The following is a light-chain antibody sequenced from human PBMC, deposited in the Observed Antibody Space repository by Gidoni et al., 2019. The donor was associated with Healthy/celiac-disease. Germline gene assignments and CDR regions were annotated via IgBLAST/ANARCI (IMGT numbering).Light chain of an antibody. Sequence: AIRMTQSPYSSSESTGDRVTIPCRASQGISSYLAWYQQKPGKAPKLLIYAASTLQSGVPSRFSGSGSGTDFTLTISCLQSEDVATYYCQQYYSYPVTFGQGTKVEIK. J-gene: IGKJ1*01. V-gene: IGKV1-8*01. CDR3: QQYYSYPVT. CDR2: AAS. CDR1: QGISSY.